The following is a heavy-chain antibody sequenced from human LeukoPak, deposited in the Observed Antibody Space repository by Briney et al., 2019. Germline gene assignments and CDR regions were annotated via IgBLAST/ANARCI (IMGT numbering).Heavy chain of an antibody. CDR3: ARVVGKWFGELLYNY. D-gene: IGHD3-10*01. CDR2: IIPFFGTV. J-gene: IGHJ4*02. CDR1: GGTFSSYT. Sequence: SVKVSCKASGGTFSSYTITWVRQAPGQGLEWMGGIIPFFGTVNYAQKFQGRVTFTTDESTSTAYMELRSLRSDDTAVYYCARVVGKWFGELLYNYWGQGTLVTVSS. V-gene: IGHV1-69*05.